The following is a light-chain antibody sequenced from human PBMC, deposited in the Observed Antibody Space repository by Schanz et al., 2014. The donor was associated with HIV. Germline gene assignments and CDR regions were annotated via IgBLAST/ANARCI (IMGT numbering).Light chain of an antibody. Sequence: QSVLTQPPSASGTPGQRVTISCSGSSSNFRSNAVNWYQQLPGTAPRLVIYNTFHRPSGVPDRFSGSQSGTSASLAISGLRFEDEADYYCAAWDDSLNGWVFGGGTKLTVL. J-gene: IGLJ3*02. CDR2: NTF. CDR1: SSNFRSNA. V-gene: IGLV1-44*01. CDR3: AAWDDSLNGWV.